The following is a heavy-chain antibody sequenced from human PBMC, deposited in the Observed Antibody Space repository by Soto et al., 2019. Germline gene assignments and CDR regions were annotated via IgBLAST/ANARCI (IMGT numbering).Heavy chain of an antibody. D-gene: IGHD6-19*01. CDR3: ARGGAGLIGNFIFDY. V-gene: IGHV3-48*02. CDR2: ISSSSNTI. J-gene: IGHJ4*02. Sequence: EVQLVESGGGLVQPGGSLRLSCAASGFTFSTYIMNWVRQAPGKGLEWVSYISSSSNTIYYADSVQGRFTISRDNAKNSLYLQMNSLRDEDTAVYYCARGGAGLIGNFIFDYWGEGTLVSVPS. CDR1: GFTFSTYI.